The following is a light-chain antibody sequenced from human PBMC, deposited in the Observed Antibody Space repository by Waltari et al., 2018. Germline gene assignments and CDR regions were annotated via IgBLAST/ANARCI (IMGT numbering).Light chain of an antibody. Sequence: ETVLTQSPGTLSLSQGERATLSCRASQSVRDNYLAWYQQKPGQAPRLLIYDASSRATGIPDRFSGSGSGTDFTLTISRLEPEDFAVYYCQQYSTPYTFGQGTKLE. V-gene: IGKV3-20*01. CDR3: QQYSTPYT. CDR2: DAS. CDR1: QSVRDNY. J-gene: IGKJ2*01.